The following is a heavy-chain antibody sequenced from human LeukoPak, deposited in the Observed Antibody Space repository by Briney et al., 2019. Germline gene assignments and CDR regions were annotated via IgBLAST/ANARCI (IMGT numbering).Heavy chain of an antibody. D-gene: IGHD6-13*01. J-gene: IGHJ6*02. V-gene: IGHV3-33*01. CDR3: ARSPSSSSWPCYYYYYGMDV. CDR1: GFTFSSYG. CDR2: IWYDGSNK. Sequence: PGRSLRLSCAASGFTFSSYGMHWVRQAPGKGLEWVAVIWYDGSNKYYADSVKGRFTISRDNSKNTLYLQMNSLRAEDTAVYYCARSPSSSSWPCYYYYYGMDVWGQGTTVTVSS.